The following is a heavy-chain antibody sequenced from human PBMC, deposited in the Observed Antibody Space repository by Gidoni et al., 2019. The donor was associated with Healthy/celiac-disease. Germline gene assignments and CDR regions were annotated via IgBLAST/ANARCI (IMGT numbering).Heavy chain of an antibody. V-gene: IGHV1-18*01. D-gene: IGHD2-2*01. CDR3: ARDYWSCSSTSCFGWFDP. Sequence: QVQLVQSGAEVKKHGASVTVSCKASGYTCTSYGISWVRQAPGQGLEWMGWISAYNGNTNYAQKLQGRVTMTTDTSTSTAYMELRSLRSDDTAVYYCARDYWSCSSTSCFGWFDPWGQGTLVTVSS. J-gene: IGHJ5*02. CDR2: ISAYNGNT. CDR1: GYTCTSYG.